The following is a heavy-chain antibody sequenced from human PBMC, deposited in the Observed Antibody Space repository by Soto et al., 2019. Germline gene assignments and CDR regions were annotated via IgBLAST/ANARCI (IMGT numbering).Heavy chain of an antibody. CDR3: ARDGPHRWIDY. CDR2: INPSGGAT. J-gene: IGHJ4*02. Sequence: GASAKVSCKASGYAFSDFRMHWARQAPGQGLEWMGIINPSGGATTYAQKFQGRVTMTRDTSTSTVYMDLSSLTSEDTAVYYCARDGPHRWIDYWGQGTLVTVSS. CDR1: GYAFSDFR. V-gene: IGHV1-46*01.